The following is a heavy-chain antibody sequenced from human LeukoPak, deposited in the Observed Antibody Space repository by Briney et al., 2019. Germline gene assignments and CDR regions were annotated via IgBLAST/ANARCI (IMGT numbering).Heavy chain of an antibody. Sequence: GGSLRLSCAASGFTFSSYSMNWVRQAPGKGLEWVSSISSSSSYIYYADSVKGRFTIPRDNAKNSLYLQMNSLRAEDTAVYYWPKFRRRLFFDNGGQGTRVTVSS. CDR2: ISSSSSYI. CDR1: GFTFSSYS. D-gene: IGHD6-25*01. V-gene: IGHV3-21*01. J-gene: IGHJ4*02. CDR3: PKFRRRLFFDN.